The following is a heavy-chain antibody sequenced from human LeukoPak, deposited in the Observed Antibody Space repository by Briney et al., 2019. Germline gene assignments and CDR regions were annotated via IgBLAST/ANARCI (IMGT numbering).Heavy chain of an antibody. CDR3: ARAGGCREGSCYYGFEY. Sequence: GGSLRLSCAASGFTVSDNHMNWVRQAPGKGLEWVSVIYSGGATDYTDSVKGRFTISRDSSKNTLFLQMNSLRAEDTAVYYCARAGGCREGSCYYGFEYWGQGTLVTVSS. CDR2: IYSGGAT. CDR1: GFTVSDNH. J-gene: IGHJ4*02. D-gene: IGHD2-15*01. V-gene: IGHV3-53*01.